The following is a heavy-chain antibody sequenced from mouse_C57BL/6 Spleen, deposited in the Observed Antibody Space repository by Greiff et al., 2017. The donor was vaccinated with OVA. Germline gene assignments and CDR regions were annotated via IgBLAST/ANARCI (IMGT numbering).Heavy chain of an antibody. CDR2: IDPSDSYT. CDR3: ARRLGDYAMDY. CDR1: GYTFTSYW. J-gene: IGHJ4*01. V-gene: IGHV1-69*01. Sequence: VQLQQPGAELVMPGASVKLSCKASGYTFTSYWMHWVKQRPGQGLEWIGEIDPSDSYTNYNQKFKGKSTSTVDKSSSTAYMQLSSLTSEDTAVYYCARRLGDYAMDYWGQGTSVTVSS. D-gene: IGHD3-1*01.